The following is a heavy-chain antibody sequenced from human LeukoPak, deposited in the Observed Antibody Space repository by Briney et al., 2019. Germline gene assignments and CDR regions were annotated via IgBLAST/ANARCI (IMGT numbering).Heavy chain of an antibody. J-gene: IGHJ4*02. D-gene: IGHD6-19*01. CDR3: AKVRRSGWLFFDY. CDR1: GFTFSSYA. V-gene: IGHV3-23*01. Sequence: GGSLRLSCAASGFTFSSYAMNWVRQAPGKGLEWVSAISGSGSTTYYADSVKGRFTISRDNSKNTLYLQMNSLRAEDTAVYYCAKVRRSGWLFFDYWGQGTLVTVSS. CDR2: ISGSGSTT.